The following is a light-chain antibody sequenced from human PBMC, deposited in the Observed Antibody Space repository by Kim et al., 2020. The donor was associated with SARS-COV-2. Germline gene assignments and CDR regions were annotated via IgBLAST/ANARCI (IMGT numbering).Light chain of an antibody. CDR3: QQYNSYRGYT. V-gene: IGKV1-5*01. CDR2: DAS. Sequence: DIQMTQSPSTLSASVGDRVTITCRASQSISSWLAWYQQKPGKAPKLLIYDASSLESGVPSRFSGSGSGTEFTLTISSLQPDDFATYYCQQYNSYRGYTFGQGTKLEI. J-gene: IGKJ2*01. CDR1: QSISSW.